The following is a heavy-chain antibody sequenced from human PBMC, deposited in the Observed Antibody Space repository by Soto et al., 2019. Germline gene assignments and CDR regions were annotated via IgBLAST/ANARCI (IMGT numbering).Heavy chain of an antibody. J-gene: IGHJ4*02. D-gene: IGHD3-10*01. CDR1: GDSISSDY. CDR2: MYYTGST. Sequence: ETLSLTCSVSGDSISSDYWSWIRQPPGKGLEWIGYMYYTGSTNYNPSLRSRVTISVDTSKNQFSLKLSSVTAADTAVYYCARPYYYGSESYSNWGQGTLVTVSS. V-gene: IGHV4-59*08. CDR3: ARPYYYGSESYSN.